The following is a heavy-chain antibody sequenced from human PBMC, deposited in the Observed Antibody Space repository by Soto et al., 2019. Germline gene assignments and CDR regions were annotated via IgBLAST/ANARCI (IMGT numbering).Heavy chain of an antibody. CDR3: ARGGVTTIFGDDLDL. J-gene: IGHJ4*02. CDR2: ISYDGNEK. D-gene: IGHD3-9*01. V-gene: IGHV3-30*04. Sequence: VGSLRFSCLASGFTFRTHAMHWVRQAPGKGLDWVAAISYDGNEKYDAESVKGRFTISRDNSKNTLFLEMKSLTSEDTGVYFCARGGVTTIFGDDLDLWGQGAGVTVSS. CDR1: GFTFRTHA.